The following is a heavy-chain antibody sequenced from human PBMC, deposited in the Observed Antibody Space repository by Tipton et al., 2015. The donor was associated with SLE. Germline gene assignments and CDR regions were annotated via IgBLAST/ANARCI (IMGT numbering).Heavy chain of an antibody. D-gene: IGHD2-2*01. J-gene: IGHJ4*02. Sequence: QVQLVQSGAEVKKPGSSVKVSCKSSGDSVSDFVLNWVRQAPGQGLEWLGGIVPVFGTVSYSQRFQDRLTIFKDKSTDTVSMALSGLTSAGTAIYFCASLNEGYCTTSRCSPYFDYWGLGSMITV. CDR1: GDSVSDFV. V-gene: IGHV1-69*06. CDR2: IVPVFGTV. CDR3: ASLNEGYCTTSRCSPYFDY.